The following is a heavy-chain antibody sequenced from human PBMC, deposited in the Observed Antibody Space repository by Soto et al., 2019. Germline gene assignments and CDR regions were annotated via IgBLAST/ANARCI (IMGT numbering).Heavy chain of an antibody. V-gene: IGHV1-69*13. CDR3: ARGPSGDSSGYYTLYYFDY. D-gene: IGHD3-22*01. CDR2: IIPIFGTA. Sequence: ASVKVSCKASGGTFSSYAISWVRQAPGQGLEWMGGIIPIFGTANYAQKFQGRVTITADESTSTAYMELSSPRSEDTAVYYCARGPSGDSSGYYTLYYFDYWGQGTLVTVSS. J-gene: IGHJ4*02. CDR1: GGTFSSYA.